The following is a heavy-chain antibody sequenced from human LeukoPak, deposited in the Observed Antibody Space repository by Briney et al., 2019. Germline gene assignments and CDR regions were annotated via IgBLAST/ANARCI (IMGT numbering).Heavy chain of an antibody. CDR3: ARDRYYYDSSGYYLFDY. CDR1: GGSISSYY. CDR2: IYTSGST. J-gene: IGHJ4*02. D-gene: IGHD3-22*01. V-gene: IGHV4-4*07. Sequence: SETLSLTCTVSGGSISSYYWSWIRQPAGKGLEWIGRIYTSGSTNYNPSLKSRVTMSVDTSRNQFSLKLSSVTAADTAVYYCARDRYYYDSSGYYLFDYWGQGTLVTVSS.